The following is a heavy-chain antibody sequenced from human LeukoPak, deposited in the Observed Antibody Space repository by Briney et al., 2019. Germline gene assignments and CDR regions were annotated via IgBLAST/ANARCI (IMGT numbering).Heavy chain of an antibody. CDR2: IIPIFGTA. J-gene: IGHJ4*02. V-gene: IGHV1-69*01. CDR3: ARAPKEDSSGRGGY. Sequence: AASVKVSCKASGGTFSSYAISWVRQAPGQGLEWMGGIIPIFGTANYAQKFQGRVTITADESMSTAYMELSSLRSEDTAVYYCARAPKEDSSGRGGYWGQGTLVTVSS. CDR1: GGTFSSYA. D-gene: IGHD3-22*01.